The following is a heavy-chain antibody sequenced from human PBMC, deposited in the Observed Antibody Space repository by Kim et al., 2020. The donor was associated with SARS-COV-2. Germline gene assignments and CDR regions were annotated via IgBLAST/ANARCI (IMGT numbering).Heavy chain of an antibody. CDR2: IKSKTDGGTT. J-gene: IGHJ4*02. D-gene: IGHD1-26*01. CDR3: TIYRGGIVAPVYFDY. V-gene: IGHV3-15*01. Sequence: GGSLRLSCAASGFTFSNAWMSWVRQAPGKGLEWVGRIKSKTDGGTTDYAAPVKGRFTISRDDSKNTLYLQMNSLKTEDTAVYYCTIYRGGIVAPVYFDYWGQGTLVTVSS. CDR1: GFTFSNAW.